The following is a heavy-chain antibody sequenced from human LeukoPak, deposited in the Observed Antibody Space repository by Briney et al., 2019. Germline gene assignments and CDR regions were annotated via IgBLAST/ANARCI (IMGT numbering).Heavy chain of an antibody. CDR2: INNDGSGT. D-gene: IGHD2-2*01. CDR3: AKDGDPYCSSTSCYVFNYFDY. J-gene: IGHJ4*02. V-gene: IGHV3-74*01. Sequence: GGSLRLSCAASGFTFSSYWMHWVRQAPGKGPVWVSRINNDGSGTTYADSVKGRFTISRDDAKNTLYLQMNSLRAEDTAVYYCAKDGDPYCSSTSCYVFNYFDYWGQGTLVTVSS. CDR1: GFTFSSYW.